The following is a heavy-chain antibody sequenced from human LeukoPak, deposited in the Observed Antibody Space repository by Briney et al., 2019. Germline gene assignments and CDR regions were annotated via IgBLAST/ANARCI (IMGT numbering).Heavy chain of an antibody. D-gene: IGHD2-2*01. CDR2: INPNSGGT. CDR3: ARRGCSSTSCYQDP. J-gene: IGHJ5*02. CDR1: GYTSTGYY. V-gene: IGHV1-2*02. Sequence: GASVKVSCKASGYTSTGYYMHWVRQAPGQGLEWMGWINPNSGGTNYAQKFQGRVTMTRDTSISTAYMELSRLRSDDTAVYYCARRGCSSTSCYQDPWGQGTLVTVSS.